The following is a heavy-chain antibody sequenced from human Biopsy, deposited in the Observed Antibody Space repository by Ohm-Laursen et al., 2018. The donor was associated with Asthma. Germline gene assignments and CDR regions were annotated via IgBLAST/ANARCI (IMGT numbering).Heavy chain of an antibody. V-gene: IGHV1-24*01. D-gene: IGHD4-17*01. CDR1: GYSLTDLS. CDR2: HDHEEGGT. CDR3: ASDFPKDYVRYNFQF. J-gene: IGHJ4*02. Sequence: VSSVKVSCKISGYSLTDLSMHWVRRAPGQGLEWMGGHDHEEGGTVNARRFQGRVTMTEDTSTDTAYMELSSLSSDDTAVYYCASDFPKDYVRYNFQFWGQGTLVTVSS.